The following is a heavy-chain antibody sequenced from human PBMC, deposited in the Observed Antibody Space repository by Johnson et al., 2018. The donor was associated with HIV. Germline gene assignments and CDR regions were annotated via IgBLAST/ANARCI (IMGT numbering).Heavy chain of an antibody. CDR1: GFTFSRYA. Sequence: QVQLVESGGGVVQPGRSLRLSCAASGFTFSRYAMHWVRQAPGKGLEWVAVISYDGSNKYYADSVRGRLTISRDNSNNTLDLQMNSLRAEETAVYYCARDQRGYSGYHLLYVAFDIWGQWTMVSVSS. CDR2: ISYDGSNK. CDR3: ARDQRGYSGYHLLYVAFDI. D-gene: IGHD5-12*01. V-gene: IGHV3-30-3*01. J-gene: IGHJ3*02.